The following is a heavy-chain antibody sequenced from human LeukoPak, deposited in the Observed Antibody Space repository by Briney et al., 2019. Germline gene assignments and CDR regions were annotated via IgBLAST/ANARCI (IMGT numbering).Heavy chain of an antibody. D-gene: IGHD3-9*01. J-gene: IGHJ3*02. CDR2: IKQDGSEK. V-gene: IGHV3-7*01. Sequence: GGSLRLSCAASGFTFSNYWMSWVRQAPGKGVEGVANIKQDGSEKYYVDSVKGRFTISRENAKNSLYLQMNSLRAEDTAVYYCARQRHYDILTGYYIGDAFDIWGQGTMVTVSS. CDR1: GFTFSNYW. CDR3: ARQRHYDILTGYYIGDAFDI.